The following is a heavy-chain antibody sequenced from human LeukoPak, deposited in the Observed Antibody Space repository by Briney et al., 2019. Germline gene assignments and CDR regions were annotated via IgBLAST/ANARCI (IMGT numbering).Heavy chain of an antibody. CDR1: GGTFSSYA. CDR3: ASIRQPAFGQQLPVDL. CDR2: IIPILGIA. J-gene: IGHJ2*01. Sequence: RAASVKVSCKASGGTFSSYAISWVRQAPGQGLEWMGRIIPILGIANYAQKFQGRVTITADKSTSTAYMELSSLRSEDTAVYYCASIRQPAFGQQLPVDLWGRGTLVTVSS. D-gene: IGHD6-13*01. V-gene: IGHV1-69*04.